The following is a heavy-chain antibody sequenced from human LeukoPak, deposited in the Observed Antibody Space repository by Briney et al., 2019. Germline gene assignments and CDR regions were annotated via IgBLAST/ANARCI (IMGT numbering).Heavy chain of an antibody. J-gene: IGHJ3*02. Sequence: SETLSLTRAVYGGSFSGYYWSWIRQPPGKGLEWIGEINHSGSTNYNPSLKSRVTISVDTSKNQFSLKLSSVTAADTAVYYCARGWLAFDIWGQGTMVTVSS. D-gene: IGHD3-22*01. V-gene: IGHV4-34*01. CDR1: GGSFSGYY. CDR2: INHSGST. CDR3: ARGWLAFDI.